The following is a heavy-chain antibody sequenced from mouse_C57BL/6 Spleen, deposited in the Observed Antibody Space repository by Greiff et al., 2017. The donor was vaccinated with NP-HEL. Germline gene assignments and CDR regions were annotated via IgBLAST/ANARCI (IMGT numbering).Heavy chain of an antibody. J-gene: IGHJ3*01. CDR1: GYTFTSYG. V-gene: IGHV1-81*01. Sequence: VKLQESGAELARPGASVKLSCKASGYTFTSYGISWVKQRTGQGLEWIGEIYPRSGNTYYNEKFKGKATLTADKSSSTAYMELRSLTSEDSAVYFCAREDYDDPFAYWGQGTLVTVSA. D-gene: IGHD2-4*01. CDR3: AREDYDDPFAY. CDR2: IYPRSGNT.